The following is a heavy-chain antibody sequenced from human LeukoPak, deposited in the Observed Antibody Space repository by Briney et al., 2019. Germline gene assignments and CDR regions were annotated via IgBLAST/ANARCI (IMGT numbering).Heavy chain of an antibody. D-gene: IGHD6-13*01. CDR2: MYINSSNR. CDR3: ARGPWAAAGYCSSWYWGDENWFDP. J-gene: IGHJ5*02. CDR1: GSTFTIYD. V-gene: IGHV1-8*01. Sequence: ASVNLSRNCSGSTFTIYDINWIWHAQAQGHELKGLMYINSSNRCYSQKFQGRVTMTRNTSISTADMELSSLRSEDTAVYYCARGPWAAAGYCSSWYWGDENWFDPWGQGTLVTVSS.